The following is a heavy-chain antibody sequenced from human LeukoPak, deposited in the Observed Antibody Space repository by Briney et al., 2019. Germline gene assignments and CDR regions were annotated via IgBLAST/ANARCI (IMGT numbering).Heavy chain of an antibody. J-gene: IGHJ4*02. Sequence: GGSLRLSCAASGFTFSSYSMNWVRQASGKGLEWVSYLSSSSSSIYYADSVKGRFTISRDNAKNSLYLQMNSLRAEDTAVYYCARQNGAGYYYYFDSWGQGTLVTVSS. CDR1: GFTFSSYS. CDR3: ARQNGAGYYYYFDS. D-gene: IGHD3-22*01. CDR2: LSSSSSSI. V-gene: IGHV3-48*01.